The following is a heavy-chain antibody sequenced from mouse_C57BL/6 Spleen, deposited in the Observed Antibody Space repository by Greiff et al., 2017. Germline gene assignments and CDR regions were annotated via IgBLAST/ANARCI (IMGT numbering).Heavy chain of an antibody. Sequence: VKLQESGAELVKPGASVKLSCKASGYTFTEYTIHWVKQRSGQGLEWIGWFYPGSGSIKYNEKFKDKATLTADKSSSTVYMELSRLTSEDSAVYFCARHEAYYYGSSWYFDVWGTGTTVTVSS. CDR3: ARHEAYYYGSSWYFDV. D-gene: IGHD1-1*01. CDR1: GYTFTEYT. CDR2: FYPGSGSI. V-gene: IGHV1-62-2*01. J-gene: IGHJ1*03.